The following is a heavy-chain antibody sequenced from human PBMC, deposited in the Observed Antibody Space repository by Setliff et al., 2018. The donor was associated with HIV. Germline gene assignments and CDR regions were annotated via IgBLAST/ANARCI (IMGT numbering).Heavy chain of an antibody. CDR3: ARGEPLRFLDY. J-gene: IGHJ4*02. Sequence: SETLSLTCAVSGGSISSNHCWSWVRQPPGKRLEWIGEMHHSGSNNYKPSLTSRVIISVDKANNLFFLNLTSVTAADTAVYYCARGEPLRFLDYWGRGTLVTVSS. V-gene: IGHV4-4*02. CDR1: GGSISSNHC. CDR2: MHHSGSN. D-gene: IGHD1-26*01.